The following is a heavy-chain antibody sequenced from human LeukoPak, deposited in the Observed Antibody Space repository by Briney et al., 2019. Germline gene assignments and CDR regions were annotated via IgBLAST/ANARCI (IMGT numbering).Heavy chain of an antibody. J-gene: IGHJ4*02. CDR3: ARENSGSLGY. Sequence: PGGSLRLSCAASGFTFSSYAMHWVRQAPGKGLEWVAVISYDGSNKYYADSVKGRFTISRDNSKNTLYLQMNSLRAEDTAVYYCARENSGSLGYWGQGTLVTVSS. D-gene: IGHD1-26*01. V-gene: IGHV3-30-3*01. CDR2: ISYDGSNK. CDR1: GFTFSSYA.